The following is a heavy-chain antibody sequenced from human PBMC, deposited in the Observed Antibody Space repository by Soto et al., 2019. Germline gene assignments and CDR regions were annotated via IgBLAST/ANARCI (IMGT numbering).Heavy chain of an antibody. D-gene: IGHD2-15*01. Sequence: QVQLVESGGGVVQPGRSLRLSCAASGFTFSSYGMHWVRQAPGKGLEWVAVISYDGSNKYYADSVKGRFTISRDNSKNTLYLQMNSLRAEDTAVYYCAKDVHHPDVYSPPGMDVWGQGTTVTVSS. V-gene: IGHV3-30*18. CDR2: ISYDGSNK. CDR1: GFTFSSYG. CDR3: AKDVHHPDVYSPPGMDV. J-gene: IGHJ6*02.